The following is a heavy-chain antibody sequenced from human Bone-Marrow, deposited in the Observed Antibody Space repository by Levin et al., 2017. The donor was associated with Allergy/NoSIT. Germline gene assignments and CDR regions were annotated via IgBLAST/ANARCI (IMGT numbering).Heavy chain of an antibody. D-gene: IGHD1-1*01. V-gene: IGHV3-48*03. CDR2: VSSTGSTK. CDR3: AREGSVTGTPMKY. Sequence: GESLKISCVASGFTFSSFEINWVRQAPGKGLEWLSSVSSTGSTKYYADSVKGRFTISRDNGKKSVYLQMISLRAEDSAVYYCAREGSVTGTPMKYWGQGAQVIVSA. J-gene: IGHJ4*02. CDR1: GFTFSSFE.